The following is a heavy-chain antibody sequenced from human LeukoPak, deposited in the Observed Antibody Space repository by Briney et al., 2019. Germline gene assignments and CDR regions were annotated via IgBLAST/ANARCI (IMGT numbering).Heavy chain of an antibody. D-gene: IGHD6-13*01. Sequence: GSLRLSCAASGFTFSTYNMNWVRQPPGKGLEWIGSIYHSGSTYYKPSLKSRVTISVDTSKNQFSLKLSSVTAADTAVYYCARAFYSNSWYHKEDFFDYWGQGTPVTVSS. CDR2: IYHSGST. V-gene: IGHV4-38-2*01. CDR3: ARAFYSNSWYHKEDFFDY. J-gene: IGHJ4*02. CDR1: GFTFSTYN.